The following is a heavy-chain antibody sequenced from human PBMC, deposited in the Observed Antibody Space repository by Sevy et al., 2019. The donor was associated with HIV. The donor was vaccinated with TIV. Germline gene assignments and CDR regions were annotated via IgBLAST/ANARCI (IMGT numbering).Heavy chain of an antibody. J-gene: IGHJ4*02. D-gene: IGHD5-12*01. CDR3: ARDPVEMATTPYPLYFDY. Sequence: GGSLRLSCAASGFTFSSYGMHWVRQAPGKGLEWVAVIWYDGSNKYYADSVKGRFTISRDNSKNTLYLQMNSLRAEDTAVYYRARDPVEMATTPYPLYFDYWGQGTLVTVSS. CDR2: IWYDGSNK. CDR1: GFTFSSYG. V-gene: IGHV3-33*01.